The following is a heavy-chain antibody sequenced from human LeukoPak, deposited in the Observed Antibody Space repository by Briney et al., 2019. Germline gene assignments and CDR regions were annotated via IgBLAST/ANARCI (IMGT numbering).Heavy chain of an antibody. CDR3: ARVTRFCSDTSCFDWFDP. CDR1: GGSVSTSTW. Sequence: PSGTLSLTCAVSGGSVSTSTWWTWVRQPAGKGLEWFGQIYNSGSTSYNPSLRSRVTMSVDKSKNQFSLRLYSVTAADTAVYYCARVTRFCSDTSCFDWFDPWGQGTLVTVSS. V-gene: IGHV4-4*02. D-gene: IGHD2-2*01. J-gene: IGHJ5*02. CDR2: IYNSGST.